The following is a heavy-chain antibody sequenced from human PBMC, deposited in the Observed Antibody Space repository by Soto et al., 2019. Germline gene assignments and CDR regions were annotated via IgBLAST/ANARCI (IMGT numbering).Heavy chain of an antibody. Sequence: SETLSLTCTVSGGSISSRGYYWGRIRQPPGKGLEWIGTIYYSGSTYYNPSLKSRVTISVDTSKNQFSLKVRSVTAADTAVYYLARVGGSLTTGFDSWGQETRV. CDR2: IYYSGST. CDR1: GGSISSRGYY. CDR3: ARVGGSLTTGFDS. V-gene: IGHV4-39*07. D-gene: IGHD2-15*01. J-gene: IGHJ4*02.